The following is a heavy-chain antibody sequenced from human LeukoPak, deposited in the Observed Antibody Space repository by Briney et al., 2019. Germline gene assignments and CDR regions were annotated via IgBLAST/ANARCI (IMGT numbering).Heavy chain of an antibody. CDR3: ARDQYYDFWSGYSYDNWFDP. D-gene: IGHD3-3*01. V-gene: IGHV4-4*07. CDR2: IYTSGST. CDR1: GGSISSYY. Sequence: PSETLSLTCTVSGGSISSYYWSWIRQPAGKGLGWIGRIYTSGSTNYNPSLKSRVTMSVDTSKNQFSLKLSSVTAADTAVYYCARDQYYDFWSGYSYDNWFDPWGQGTLVTVSS. J-gene: IGHJ5*02.